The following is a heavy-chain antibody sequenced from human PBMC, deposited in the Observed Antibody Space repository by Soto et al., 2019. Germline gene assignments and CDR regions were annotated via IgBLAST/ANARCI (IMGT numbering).Heavy chain of an antibody. D-gene: IGHD1-1*01. V-gene: IGHV1-18*04. Sequence: ASVKVSCKASGHTFTGYYMHWVRQAPGQGLEWMGWISAYNGNTNYAQKLQGRVTMTTDTSTSTAYMELRSLRSDDTAVYYCARDYPGYNWNLGPYYYYYYGMDVWGQGTTVTVSS. CDR3: ARDYPGYNWNLGPYYYYYYGMDV. CDR2: ISAYNGNT. CDR1: GHTFTGYY. J-gene: IGHJ6*02.